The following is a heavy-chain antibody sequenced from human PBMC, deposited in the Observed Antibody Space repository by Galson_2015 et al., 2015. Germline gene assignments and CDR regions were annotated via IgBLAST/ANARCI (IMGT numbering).Heavy chain of an antibody. D-gene: IGHD3-22*01. Sequence: SLRLSCAASGFTFSSYAMHWVRQAPGKGLEWVAVISYDGSNKYYADSVKGRFTISRDNSKNTLYLQMNSLRAEDTAVYYCARDRVNYYDSSGYRYWGQGTLVTVSS. J-gene: IGHJ4*02. CDR2: ISYDGSNK. CDR3: ARDRVNYYDSSGYRY. V-gene: IGHV3-30-3*01. CDR1: GFTFSSYA.